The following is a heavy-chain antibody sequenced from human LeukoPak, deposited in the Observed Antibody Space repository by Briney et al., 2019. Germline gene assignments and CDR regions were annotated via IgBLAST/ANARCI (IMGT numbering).Heavy chain of an antibody. CDR1: GGSISGSY. J-gene: IGHJ4*01. Sequence: SETLSLTCTVSGGSISGSYWSWIRQPPGKGLQWIGSIYYRGNTYYTPSLKSRVTISVDTSKNQFSLKLSSVTAADTAVYYCASPPLDYGDYSIDYWGHGTLVTVSS. CDR2: IYYRGNT. V-gene: IGHV4-39*01. D-gene: IGHD4-17*01. CDR3: ASPPLDYGDYSIDY.